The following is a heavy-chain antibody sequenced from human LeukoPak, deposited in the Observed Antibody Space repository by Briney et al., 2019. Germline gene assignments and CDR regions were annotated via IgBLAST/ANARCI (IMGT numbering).Heavy chain of an antibody. CDR2: MNPNSGNT. CDR1: GYTFTSYD. D-gene: IGHD4-17*01. V-gene: IGHV1-8*01. CDR3: ARAPTVTTFPYFDY. Sequence: ASVKVSCKASGYTFTSYDINWVRQATGQGLEWMGWMNPNSGNTGYAQKFQGRVTITADESTSTAYMELSSLRSEDTAVYYCARAPTVTTFPYFDYWGQGTLVTVSS. J-gene: IGHJ4*02.